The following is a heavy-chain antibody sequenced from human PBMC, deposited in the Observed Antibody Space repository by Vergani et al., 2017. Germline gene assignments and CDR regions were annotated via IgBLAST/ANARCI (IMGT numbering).Heavy chain of an antibody. J-gene: IGHJ6*03. Sequence: QVHLHEAGPGLVKPSETLSLTCTVSGGSISSYYWSWIRQPPGKGLEWIGYIYYSGSTNYNPSLKSRVTISVDTSKNQFSLKLSSVTAADTAVYYCARDRLHYDFWSAHPYYYMDVWGKGTTVTVSS. V-gene: IGHV4-59*01. CDR3: ARDRLHYDFWSAHPYYYMDV. CDR1: GGSISSYY. D-gene: IGHD3-3*01. CDR2: IYYSGST.